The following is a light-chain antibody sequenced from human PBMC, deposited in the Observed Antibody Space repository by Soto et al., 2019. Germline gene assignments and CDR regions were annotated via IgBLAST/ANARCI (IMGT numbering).Light chain of an antibody. J-gene: IGLJ1*01. CDR2: DVT. Sequence: QSALTQPASVSASPGQSIAISCTGTDSDIGGYDHVSWYQQHPGKAPKLLIYDVTNRPSGVSSRFSGSKAGRTASLTISGLQTEDEADYYCSSHTSSTALVFGTGTKVT. V-gene: IGLV2-14*03. CDR1: DSDIGGYDH. CDR3: SSHTSSTALV.